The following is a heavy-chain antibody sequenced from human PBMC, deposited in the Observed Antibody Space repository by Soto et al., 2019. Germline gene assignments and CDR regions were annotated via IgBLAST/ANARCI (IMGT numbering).Heavy chain of an antibody. D-gene: IGHD2-21*02. CDR3: ARLVDCGGDCLDY. CDR1: GGSISSYY. V-gene: IGHV4-59*08. J-gene: IGHJ4*02. Sequence: SETLSLTCTVSGGSISSYYWSWIRQPPGKGLEWIGYIYYSGGTNYNPSLKSRVTISVDTSKNQFSLKLSSVTAADTAVYYCARLVDCGGDCLDYWGQGTLVTVSS. CDR2: IYYSGGT.